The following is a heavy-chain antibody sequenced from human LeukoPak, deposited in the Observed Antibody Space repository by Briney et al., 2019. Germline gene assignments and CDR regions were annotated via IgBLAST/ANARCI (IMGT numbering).Heavy chain of an antibody. V-gene: IGHV3-21*01. Sequence: GGSLRLSCAASGFEFSSYPMNWVRQAPGKGLEWVSSISSSSSYIYYADSVKGRFTISRDNAKNSLYLQMNSLRAEDTAVYYCAREGSGWYSSYHGMDVWGQGTTVTVSS. CDR2: ISSSSSYI. J-gene: IGHJ6*02. D-gene: IGHD6-19*01. CDR3: AREGSGWYSSYHGMDV. CDR1: GFEFSSYP.